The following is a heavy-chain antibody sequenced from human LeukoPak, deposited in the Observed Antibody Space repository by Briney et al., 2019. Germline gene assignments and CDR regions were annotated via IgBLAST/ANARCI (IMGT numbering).Heavy chain of an antibody. CDR3: ARGLWAEYCTNGVCPTGHWFDP. CDR2: INTNTGNP. V-gene: IGHV7-4-1*02. CDR1: GYTFTSYA. D-gene: IGHD2-8*01. Sequence: GASVKVSCKASGYTFTSYAMNWVRQAPGQGLEWMGWINTNTGNPTYAQGFTGRFVFSLDTSVSTAYLQISSLKAEDTAVYYCARGLWAEYCTNGVCPTGHWFDPWGQGTLVTVSS. J-gene: IGHJ5*02.